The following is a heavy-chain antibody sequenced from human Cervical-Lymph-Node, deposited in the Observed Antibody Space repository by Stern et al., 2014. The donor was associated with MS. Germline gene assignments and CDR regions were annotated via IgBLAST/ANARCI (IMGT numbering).Heavy chain of an antibody. CDR3: ARDTSSPERSDW. V-gene: IGHV3-53*01. CDR1: GFTVSRDY. D-gene: IGHD1-1*01. Sequence: MQLVQSGGGVIQPGGSLRLSCTASGFTVSRDYMTWVRQAPGKGLEWVSLITNVGSTFYTDSVKGRFTISRDDSKNTAYLHMTSLRAEDTAMYYCARDTSSPERSDWWGQGTLVTVSS. CDR2: ITNVGST. J-gene: IGHJ4*02.